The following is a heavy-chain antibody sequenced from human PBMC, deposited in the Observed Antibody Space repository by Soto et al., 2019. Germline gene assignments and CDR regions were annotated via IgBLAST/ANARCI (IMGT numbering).Heavy chain of an antibody. CDR2: ISPYNGIT. CDR1: GYTFMYYG. J-gene: IGHJ4*02. V-gene: IGHV1-18*01. CDR3: ARDGAATGVHFDY. Sequence: QVQLLQSGAEVKKPWASVKVSCKTSGYTFMYYGVSWVRQAPGQGIEWMGWISPYNGITHYAQKLQDRVTMTTDTSTTAAYMELKSLRSDDTAMYYCARDGAATGVHFDYWGQGTLVTVSS. D-gene: IGHD6-13*01.